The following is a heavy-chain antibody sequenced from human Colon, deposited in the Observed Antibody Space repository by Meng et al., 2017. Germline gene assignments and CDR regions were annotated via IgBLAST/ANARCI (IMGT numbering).Heavy chain of an antibody. J-gene: IGHJ6*02. V-gene: IGHV3-23*01. CDR3: AKDRVSLFYYYYGLDV. Sequence: GGPLRLSCAASGFSFNSYVMSWVRQAPGKGLEWVAAISGTGGTTFYADSVKGRFTISRDNSKNTLYLQLNNLRAEDTAVYYCAKDRVSLFYYYYGLDVWGQGTTVTVSS. CDR1: GFSFNSYV. CDR2: ISGTGGTT.